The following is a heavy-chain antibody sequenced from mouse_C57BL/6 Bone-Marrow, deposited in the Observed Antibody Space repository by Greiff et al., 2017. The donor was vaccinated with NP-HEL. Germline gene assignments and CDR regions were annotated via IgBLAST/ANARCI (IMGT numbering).Heavy chain of an antibody. CDR2: ISSGGSYT. Sequence: EVKVVESGGDLVKPGGSLKLSCAASGFTFSSYGMSWVRQTPDKRLEWVATISSGGSYTYYPDSVKGRFTISRDNAKNTLYLQMSSLKSEDTAMYYCARRGSSGYLYYAMDYWGQGTSVTVSS. CDR1: GFTFSSYG. CDR3: ARRGSSGYLYYAMDY. J-gene: IGHJ4*01. V-gene: IGHV5-6*01. D-gene: IGHD3-2*02.